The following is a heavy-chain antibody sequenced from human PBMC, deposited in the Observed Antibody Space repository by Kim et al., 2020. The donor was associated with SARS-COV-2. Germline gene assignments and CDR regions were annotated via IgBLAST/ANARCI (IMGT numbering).Heavy chain of an antibody. D-gene: IGHD6-13*01. Sequence: ASVKVSCKASGYTFTGYYMHWVRQAPGQGLEWMGRINPNSGGTNYAQKFQGRVTMTRDTSISTAYMELSRLRSDDTAVYYCARGGPRLAAADAFDIWGQGTMVTVSS. CDR3: ARGGPRLAAADAFDI. CDR2: INPNSGGT. J-gene: IGHJ3*02. V-gene: IGHV1-2*06. CDR1: GYTFTGYY.